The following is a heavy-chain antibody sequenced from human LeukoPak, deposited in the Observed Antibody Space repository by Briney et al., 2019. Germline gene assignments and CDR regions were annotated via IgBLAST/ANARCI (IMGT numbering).Heavy chain of an antibody. Sequence: GGSLRLSCAASGFTFSSYAMHWVRQAPGKGLEWVAVISYDGSNKYYADSVKGRFTISRDNSKNTLYLQMNSLRAEDTAVYYCAREGPTMVRGVIRKRNYYFDYWGQGTLVTVSS. J-gene: IGHJ4*02. CDR1: GFTFSSYA. V-gene: IGHV3-30-3*01. D-gene: IGHD3-10*01. CDR2: ISYDGSNK. CDR3: AREGPTMVRGVIRKRNYYFDY.